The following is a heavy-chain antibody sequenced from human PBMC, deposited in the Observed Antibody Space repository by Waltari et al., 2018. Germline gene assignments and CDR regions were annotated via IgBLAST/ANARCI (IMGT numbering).Heavy chain of an antibody. CDR2: IYHSGST. J-gene: IGHJ1*01. Sequence: QVQLQESGPGLVTPSETLSLTCTVSGYSISSGYYWAWIRQPPGKGLEWIGSIYHSGSTYYNPSLKSRVTISVDTSKNQFSLKLSSVTAADTAVYYCASFLYGYPLWHWGQGTLVTVSS. CDR3: ASFLYGYPLWH. V-gene: IGHV4-38-2*02. D-gene: IGHD6-25*01. CDR1: GYSISSGYY.